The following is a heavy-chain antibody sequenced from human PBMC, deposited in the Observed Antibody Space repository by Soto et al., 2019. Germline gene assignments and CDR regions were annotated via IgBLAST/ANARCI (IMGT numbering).Heavy chain of an antibody. Sequence: QVQLQESGPGLVKPSQTLSLTCTVSGGSISSGGYYWSWIRQHPGKGLEWIGYIYYSGSTYYNPSLKSRFTISVDPSKNLFSLKLSSVTAADTAVYYCARGCDCSGGSCELCGMDVWGQGTTVTVSS. D-gene: IGHD2-15*01. CDR3: ARGCDCSGGSCELCGMDV. CDR1: GGSISSGGYY. J-gene: IGHJ6*02. V-gene: IGHV4-31*03. CDR2: IYYSGST.